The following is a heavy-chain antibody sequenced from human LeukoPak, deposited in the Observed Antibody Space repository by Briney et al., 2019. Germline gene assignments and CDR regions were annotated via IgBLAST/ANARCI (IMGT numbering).Heavy chain of an antibody. D-gene: IGHD1-26*01. V-gene: IGHV3-48*04. Sequence: GGSLRLSCAASGFTFSSYSMNWVRQAPGKGLEWASYISSSGSTIYYADSVKGRFTISRDNAKNSLYLQMNSLRAEDTAVYYCARDGVGATTWWGQGTLVTVSS. CDR2: ISSSGSTI. CDR3: ARDGVGATTW. J-gene: IGHJ4*02. CDR1: GFTFSSYS.